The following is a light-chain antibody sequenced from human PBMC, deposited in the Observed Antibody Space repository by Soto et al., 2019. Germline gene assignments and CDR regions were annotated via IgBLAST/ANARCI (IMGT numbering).Light chain of an antibody. Sequence: QAVVTQPPSASGTPGQVFTISCSGSNSNIGDNSVNWYQQLPGTAPKLLIYSDNRRPSGVPDRFSGSKSGTSASLAISGLQSEDEAEYYCCSFAGLFGGGTQLTVL. CDR1: NSNIGDNS. J-gene: IGLJ2*01. CDR3: CSFAGL. V-gene: IGLV1-44*01. CDR2: SDN.